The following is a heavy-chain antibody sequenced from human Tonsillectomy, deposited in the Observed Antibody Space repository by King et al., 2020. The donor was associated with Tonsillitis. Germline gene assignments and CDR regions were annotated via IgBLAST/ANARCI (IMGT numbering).Heavy chain of an antibody. D-gene: IGHD3-9*01. CDR1: GFTVSNNA. Sequence: QLVQSGGGVVQPGRSLRLSCAASGFTVSNNAVTWVRQAPGKGLEWVAVISYDGSNKFYADSVKGRFTISRDNSKNTLYLQMNSQRADDTAVYYCARGWGKGPSGHFDWLPDSWGQGTLVTVSS. CDR3: ARGWGKGPSGHFDWLPDS. V-gene: IGHV3-30*01. J-gene: IGHJ4*02. CDR2: ISYDGSNK.